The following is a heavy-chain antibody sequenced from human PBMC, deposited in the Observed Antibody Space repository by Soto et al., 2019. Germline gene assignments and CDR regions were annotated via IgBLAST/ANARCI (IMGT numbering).Heavy chain of an antibody. D-gene: IGHD6-6*01. CDR3: ARDRYSNSNYYYYGMDV. V-gene: IGHV4-31*03. J-gene: IGHJ6*02. CDR2: IYYSGNT. Sequence: SDTLSLTCTVSGGTISSGHYYWSWIRQHPGKGLEWIGYIYYSGNTYYNPSLKSRVSISVDTSNKEFSLKLRSVTAADTAVYYCARDRYSNSNYYYYGMDVWGQGPTVT. CDR1: GGTISSGHYY.